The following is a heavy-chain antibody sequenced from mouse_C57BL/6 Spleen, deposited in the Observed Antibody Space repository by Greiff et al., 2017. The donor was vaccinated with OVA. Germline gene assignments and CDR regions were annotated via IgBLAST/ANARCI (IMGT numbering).Heavy chain of an antibody. CDR2: IHPSDSDT. Sequence: QVHVKQSGAELVKPGASVKVSCKASGYTFTSYWMHWVKQRPGQGLEWIGRIHPSDSDTNYNQKFKGKATLTVDKSSSTAYMQLSSLTSEDSAVYYCAMGAPYGNYGAYWGQGTLVTVSA. J-gene: IGHJ3*01. D-gene: IGHD2-1*01. CDR1: GYTFTSYW. V-gene: IGHV1-74*01. CDR3: AMGAPYGNYGAY.